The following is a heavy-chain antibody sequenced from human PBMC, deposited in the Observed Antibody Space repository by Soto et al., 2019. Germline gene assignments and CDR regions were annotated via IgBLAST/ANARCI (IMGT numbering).Heavy chain of an antibody. V-gene: IGHV3-30*18. CDR2: ISYDGSNK. CDR3: AKDRYYGSGAPGY. Sequence: GGSLRLSCAASGFTFSSYGMHWVRQAPGKGLEWVAVISYDGSNKYYADSVKGRFTISRDNSKNTLYLQMNSLRAEDTAVYYCAKDRYYGSGAPGYWGQGTLVTVSS. D-gene: IGHD3-10*01. J-gene: IGHJ4*02. CDR1: GFTFSSYG.